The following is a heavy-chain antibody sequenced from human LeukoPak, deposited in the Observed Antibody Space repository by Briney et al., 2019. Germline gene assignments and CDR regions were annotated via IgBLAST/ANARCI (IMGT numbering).Heavy chain of an antibody. J-gene: IGHJ4*02. CDR1: GYSFTSYW. Sequence: GESLKISCKGSGYSFTSYWIGWVRQMPGKGLEWMGIIYPGDSGTRYSPSFQGQVTISADKSISTAYLQWSSLKASDTAMYYCARGYCSGGSCYGNLFDYWGQGTLVTVSS. D-gene: IGHD2-15*01. CDR3: ARGYCSGGSCYGNLFDY. CDR2: IYPGDSGT. V-gene: IGHV5-51*01.